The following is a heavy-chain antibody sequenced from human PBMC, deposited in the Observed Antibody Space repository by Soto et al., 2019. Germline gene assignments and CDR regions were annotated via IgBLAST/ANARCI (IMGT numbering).Heavy chain of an antibody. V-gene: IGHV1-2*02. CDR1: GYTFTGYY. D-gene: IGHD5-12*01. CDR3: ARRGVEMATPFDY. J-gene: IGHJ4*02. CDR2: INPNSGGT. Sequence: VASVKVSCKASGYTFTGYYMHWVRQAPGQGLEWMGWINPNSGGTNYAQKFQGRVTMTRDTSISTAYMELSRLRSDDTAVYYCARRGVEMATPFDYWGQGTLVTVYS.